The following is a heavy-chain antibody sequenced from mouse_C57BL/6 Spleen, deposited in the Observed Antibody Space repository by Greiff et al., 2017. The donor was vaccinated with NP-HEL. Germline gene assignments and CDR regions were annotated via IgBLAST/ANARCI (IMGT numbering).Heavy chain of an antibody. CDR2: ISDGGSYT. V-gene: IGHV5-4*01. CDR3: ARDSHFELDY. J-gene: IGHJ2*01. D-gene: IGHD6-1*01. Sequence: EVMLVESGGGLVKPGGSLKLSCAASGFTFSSYAMSWVRQTPEKRLEWVATISDGGSYTYYPDNVKGRFTISRDNAKNNLYLQMSHLKSEDTAMYYCARDSHFELDYWGQGTTLTVSS. CDR1: GFTFSSYA.